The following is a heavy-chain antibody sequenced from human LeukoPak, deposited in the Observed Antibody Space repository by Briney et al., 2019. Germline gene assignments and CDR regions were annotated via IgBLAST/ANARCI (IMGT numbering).Heavy chain of an antibody. J-gene: IGHJ4*02. D-gene: IGHD1-26*01. V-gene: IGHV3-23*01. CDR1: GFTFSSSA. Sequence: GGSLRLSCAASGFTFSSSAMSWVRQAPGKGLEWLSTISGGGGSTYYADSVKGRFTISRDNSKNTLYLHMKSLRAEDTAVYYCAKIGSYSGSSYFDYWGQGTLVTVSS. CDR3: AKIGSYSGSSYFDY. CDR2: ISGGGGST.